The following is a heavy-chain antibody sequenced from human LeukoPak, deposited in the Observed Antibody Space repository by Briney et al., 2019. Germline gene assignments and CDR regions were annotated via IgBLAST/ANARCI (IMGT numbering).Heavy chain of an antibody. D-gene: IGHD3-3*01. V-gene: IGHV3-21*01. CDR1: GLTFSTYT. CDR3: AREGLRTERSDTDAFDT. J-gene: IGHJ3*02. Sequence: GGSLRLSCAASGLTFSTYTINWVRQAPGKGLEWVSSISSNGYYIYYAGSVRGRFTISRDNAKNSLYLQMNSLRAEDTALYYCAREGLRTERSDTDAFDTWGQGTMVTVSS. CDR2: ISSNGYYI.